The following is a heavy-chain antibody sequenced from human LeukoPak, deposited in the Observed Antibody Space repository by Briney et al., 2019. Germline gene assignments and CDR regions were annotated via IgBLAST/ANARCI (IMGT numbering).Heavy chain of an antibody. CDR2: IYYSGST. CDR1: GGSISSYY. D-gene: IGHD3-10*01. CDR3: ARTTYYYGSGSYGFDP. V-gene: IGHV4-59*08. J-gene: IGHJ5*02. Sequence: SETLSLTCTVSGGSISSYYWSWIRQPPGKGLEWIGYIYYSGSTNYNPSLKSRVTISVDTSKNQFSLELSSVTAADTAVYYCARTTYYYGSGSYGFDPWGQGTLVTVSS.